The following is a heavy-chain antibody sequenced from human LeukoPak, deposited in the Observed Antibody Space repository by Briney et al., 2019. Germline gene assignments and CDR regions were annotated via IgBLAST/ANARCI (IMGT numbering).Heavy chain of an antibody. Sequence: SGGSLRLSCAASGFTLSSYAMHWVRQAPGKGLEWVAVISYDGSNKYYADSVKGRFTISRDNSKNTLYLQMNSLRAEDTAVYYCARADYLDPAWTFDIWGQGTMVTVSS. J-gene: IGHJ3*02. CDR2: ISYDGSNK. CDR3: ARADYLDPAWTFDI. V-gene: IGHV3-30-3*01. D-gene: IGHD5-12*01. CDR1: GFTLSSYA.